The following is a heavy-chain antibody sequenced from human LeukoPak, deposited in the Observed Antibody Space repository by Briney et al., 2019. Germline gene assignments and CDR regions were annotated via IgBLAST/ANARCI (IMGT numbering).Heavy chain of an antibody. V-gene: IGHV1-8*01. CDR2: MNPNSGNT. J-gene: IGHJ6*03. Sequence: AASLKVSCKASGYTFTSYDINWVRQATRQGLEWLGWMNPNSGNTGYAQKFQGRVTMTRNTSISTAYMELSSLRSEDTAVYYCARERLWELPSDRNRYYYYMDVWGKGTTVTVSS. D-gene: IGHD1-26*01. CDR3: ARERLWELPSDRNRYYYYMDV. CDR1: GYTFTSYD.